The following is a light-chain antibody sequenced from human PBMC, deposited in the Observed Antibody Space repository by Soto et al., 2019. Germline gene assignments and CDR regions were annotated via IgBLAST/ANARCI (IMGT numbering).Light chain of an antibody. CDR3: SSYTSSNTLV. V-gene: IGLV2-14*01. CDR2: EVD. Sequence: QSALAQPASVSGSPGQSTIISCTGTSSDVGGYTYVSWYQQHPGKAPKFLIYEVDNRASGVSDRFSGSKSGNTASLTISGLQAEDEADYYCSSYTSSNTLVFXTGTNVTVL. CDR1: SSDVGGYTY. J-gene: IGLJ1*01.